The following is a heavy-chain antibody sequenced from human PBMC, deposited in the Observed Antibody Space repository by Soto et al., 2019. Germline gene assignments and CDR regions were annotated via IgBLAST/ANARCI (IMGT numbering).Heavy chain of an antibody. D-gene: IGHD6-13*01. V-gene: IGHV3-48*01. CDR3: ARDLAAAILDY. Sequence: EVQLVESGGGLVQPGGSLRLSCAASGFTFSSYSMNWVRQAPGKGLEWVSYISSSSSTIYYADSVKGRFTISRDNAKNSLYLQMNSLSAEATAVYYCARDLAAAILDYWGQGTLVTVSS. CDR1: GFTFSSYS. J-gene: IGHJ4*02. CDR2: ISSSSSTI.